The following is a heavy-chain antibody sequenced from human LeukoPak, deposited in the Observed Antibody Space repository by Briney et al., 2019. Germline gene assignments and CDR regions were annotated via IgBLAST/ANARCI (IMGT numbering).Heavy chain of an antibody. V-gene: IGHV3-23*01. CDR3: ANEQWLGEGYFQH. Sequence: VGSLRLSCAASGVTFSNYAMSWVRQAPRKGLEWVSTLSGSGSTYYADYVKCRFTISRDNSKSTLYLQMNSLRAEDTAVYYCANEQWLGEGYFQHWGQGTLVTVSS. J-gene: IGHJ1*01. CDR2: LSGSGST. D-gene: IGHD6-19*01. CDR1: GVTFSNYA.